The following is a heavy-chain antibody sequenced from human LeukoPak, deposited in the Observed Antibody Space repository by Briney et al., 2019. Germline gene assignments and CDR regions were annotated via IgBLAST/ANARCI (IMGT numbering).Heavy chain of an antibody. CDR3: ARVGTTVVYNWFDP. Sequence: SVKASCKASGGTFSSYAISWVRQAPGQGLEWMGGIIPIFGTANYAQKFQGRVTITADESTSTAYMELSSLRSEDTAVYYCARVGTTVVYNWFDPWGQGTLVTVSS. D-gene: IGHD4-23*01. J-gene: IGHJ5*02. CDR2: IIPIFGTA. V-gene: IGHV1-69*13. CDR1: GGTFSSYA.